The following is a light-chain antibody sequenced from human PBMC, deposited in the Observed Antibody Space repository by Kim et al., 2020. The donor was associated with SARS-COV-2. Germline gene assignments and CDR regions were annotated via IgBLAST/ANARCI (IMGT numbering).Light chain of an antibody. V-gene: IGKV3-20*01. J-gene: IGKJ2*01. CDR2: GAS. Sequence: SPGERATLSCRASQSVSSNQLAWYQQKPGQAPRLLIYGASGRATGIPDRFSGSGSGTDFTLTISRLEPEDFAVYCCHQYGSAPHTFGQGTKLEI. CDR3: HQYGSAPHT. CDR1: QSVSSNQ.